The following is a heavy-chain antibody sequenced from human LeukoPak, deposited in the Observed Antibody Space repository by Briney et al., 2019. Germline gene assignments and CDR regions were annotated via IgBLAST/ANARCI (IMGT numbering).Heavy chain of an antibody. CDR1: GFTFSSYA. D-gene: IGHD3-3*01. Sequence: GSLRLSCAASGFTFSSYAMSWVRQAPGKGLEWVANIKQDGSEKYYVDSVKGRFTISRDNAKNSLYLQMNSLRAEDTAVYYCARRRGVGIHYYYMDVWGKGTTVTVSS. CDR3: ARRRGVGIHYYYMDV. J-gene: IGHJ6*03. CDR2: IKQDGSEK. V-gene: IGHV3-7*01.